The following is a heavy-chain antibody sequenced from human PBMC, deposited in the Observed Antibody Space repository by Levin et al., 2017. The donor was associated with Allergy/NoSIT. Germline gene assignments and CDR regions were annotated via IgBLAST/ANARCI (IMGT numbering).Heavy chain of an antibody. CDR2: INIDGSST. CDR1: GFTFSTYW. Sequence: LSLTCAASGFTFSTYWMHWVRQAPGKGLVWVSRINIDGSSTAYADSVKGRFTISRDNNKNTLYLQMNSLRAEDTALYYCVRESPSVFDIWGQGTTVTVSS. D-gene: IGHD5/OR15-5a*01. J-gene: IGHJ3*02. CDR3: VRESPSVFDI. V-gene: IGHV3-74*01.